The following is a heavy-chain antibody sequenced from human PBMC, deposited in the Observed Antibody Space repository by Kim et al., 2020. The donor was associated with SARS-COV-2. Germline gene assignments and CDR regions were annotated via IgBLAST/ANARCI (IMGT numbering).Heavy chain of an antibody. CDR1: GFSFGTFD. Sequence: GGSLRLSCVASGFSFGTFDMRWVRQAPGKGLEWVSVINADGGSTYYAESVKGRFTVSRDSARNTLYLQMNSLRSDDTAVYYCAKGAWLDYFGPWTLGTVS. CDR3: AKGAWLDY. J-gene: IGHJ4*02. D-gene: IGHD3-16*01. CDR2: INADGGST. V-gene: IGHV3-23*01.